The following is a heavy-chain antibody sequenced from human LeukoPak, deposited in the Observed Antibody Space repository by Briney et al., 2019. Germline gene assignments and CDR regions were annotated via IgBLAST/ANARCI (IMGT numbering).Heavy chain of an antibody. J-gene: IGHJ4*02. CDR1: GYTFTSYD. CDR2: MNPNSGNT. V-gene: IGHV1-8*01. Sequence: ASVKVSCKASGYTFTSYDINWLRQATGQGLEWMGWMNPNSGNTGYAQKFQGRVTITRNTSISTAYMELSSLRSEDTAVYYCAALHCSSTSCYLDYWGQGTLVTVSS. CDR3: AALHCSSTSCYLDY. D-gene: IGHD2-2*01.